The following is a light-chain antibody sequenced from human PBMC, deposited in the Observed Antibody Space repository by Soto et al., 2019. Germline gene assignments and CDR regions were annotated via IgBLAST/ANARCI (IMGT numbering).Light chain of an antibody. V-gene: IGLV2-14*01. CDR1: SSDVGGYNY. CDR3: SSYKSSSNKV. J-gene: IGLJ3*02. Sequence: QSALTQPASVSGSPGQSITISCTGTSSDVGGYNYVSWYQQHPGKAPKLMIYEVSNRPSGVSNRFSGSKSGNTASLTISGLQAEDEADYYCSSYKSSSNKVFGGGTKVTVL. CDR2: EVS.